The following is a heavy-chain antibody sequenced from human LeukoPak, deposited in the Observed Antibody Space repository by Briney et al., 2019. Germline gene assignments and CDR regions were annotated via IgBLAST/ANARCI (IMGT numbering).Heavy chain of an antibody. CDR1: GFTFTNFG. CDR3: AKDANEFGDSYFDS. V-gene: IGHV3-33*06. D-gene: IGHD4-17*01. CDR2: IWSDGSDK. Sequence: GGALRLSCEASGFTFTNFGMHWVRQAPGKGLEWVGVIWSDGSDKYYDDSVKSRFTISRDNSKNTLYLQMKSLRAADTSFYFCAKDANEFGDSYFDSWGQGTLVTFSS. J-gene: IGHJ5*01.